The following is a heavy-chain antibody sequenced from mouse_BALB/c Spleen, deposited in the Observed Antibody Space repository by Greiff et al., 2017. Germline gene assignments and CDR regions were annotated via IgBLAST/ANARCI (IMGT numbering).Heavy chain of an antibody. CDR3: ARSDYGYAMDY. CDR2: ISYSGST. D-gene: IGHD1-1*01. CDR1: GYSITSDYA. Sequence: VQLQESGPGLVKPSQSLSLTCTVTGYSITSDYAWNWIRQFPGNKLEWMGYISYSGSTSYNPSLKSRISITRDTSKNQFFLQLNSVTTEDTATYYCARSDYGYAMDYWGQGTSVTVSS. J-gene: IGHJ4*01. V-gene: IGHV3-2*02.